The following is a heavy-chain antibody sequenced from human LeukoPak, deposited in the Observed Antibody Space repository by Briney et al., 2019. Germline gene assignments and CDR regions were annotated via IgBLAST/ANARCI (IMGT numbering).Heavy chain of an antibody. D-gene: IGHD6-13*01. CDR1: GYTFIDYG. CDR2: LNVYNGDT. V-gene: IGHV1-18*01. Sequence: RFSVSVSCKASGYTFIDYGISWVRPAPGQGLEWMGWLNVYNGDTNYAQNLQGRLTMTTDKSTSTVYMELRSLRSDDTAVYYCARPKTEAAGYYFDYWGQATLATVSS. J-gene: IGHJ4*02. CDR3: ARPKTEAAGYYFDY.